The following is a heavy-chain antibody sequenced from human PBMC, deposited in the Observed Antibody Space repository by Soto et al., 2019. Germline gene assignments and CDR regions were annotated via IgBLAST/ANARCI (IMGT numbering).Heavy chain of an antibody. D-gene: IGHD2-2*01. CDR2: INAGNGNT. J-gene: IGHJ5*02. V-gene: IGHV1-3*01. CDR1: GYTFTSYA. CDR3: ARDQSVVGYCSSTSCLKYNWFDP. Sequence: EASVKVSCKASGYTFTSYAMHWVRQAPGQRLEWMGWINAGNGNTKYSQKFQGRVTITRDTSASTAYMELSSLRSEDTAVYYCARDQSVVGYCSSTSCLKYNWFDPWGQGTLVTVSS.